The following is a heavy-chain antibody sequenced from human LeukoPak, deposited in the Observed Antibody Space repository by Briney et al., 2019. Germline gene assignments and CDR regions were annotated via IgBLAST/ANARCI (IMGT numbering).Heavy chain of an antibody. V-gene: IGHV3-53*01. CDR3: ARDLLTPRTIAGDY. J-gene: IGHJ4*02. D-gene: IGHD4-23*01. Sequence: PGGSLRLSCAASGFTVNSNYMSWVRQAPGKGLEWVSVIYSGGSTYYADSVKGRFTISRDNSKNTLYLQMNSLRAEDTAVYYCARDLLTPRTIAGDYWGQGTLVTVSS. CDR2: IYSGGST. CDR1: GFTVNSNY.